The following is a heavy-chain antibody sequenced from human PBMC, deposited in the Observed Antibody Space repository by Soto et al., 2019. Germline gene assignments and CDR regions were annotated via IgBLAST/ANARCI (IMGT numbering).Heavy chain of an antibody. V-gene: IGHV3-21*01. CDR1: GFTFSSYS. D-gene: IGHD2-8*01. J-gene: IGHJ2*01. CDR3: ASSLMVYARGSYWYFYL. Sequence: SLRLSCSASGFTFSSYSMNWVRQAPGKGLELVSSISSSSSYIYYADSVKGRFTISRDNAKNSLYLQMNSLRAEDTAVYYCASSLMVYARGSYWYFYLWGRGTLVTVSS. CDR2: ISSSSSYI.